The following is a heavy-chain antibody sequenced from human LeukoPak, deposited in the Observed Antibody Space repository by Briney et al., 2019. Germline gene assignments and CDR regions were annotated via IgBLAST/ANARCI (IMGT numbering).Heavy chain of an antibody. CDR3: ARVDTMVRGVITKSLYYFDY. J-gene: IGHJ4*02. CDR2: INQDGSGE. CDR1: GFTFSSYW. D-gene: IGHD3-10*01. V-gene: IGHV3-7*03. Sequence: GGSLRLSCAASGFTFSSYWMSWVCQAPGKGLEWVANINQDGSGEYYVDSVKGRFTISRDNAKNSLYLQMNSLRAEDTAVYYCARVDTMVRGVITKSLYYFDYWGQGTLVTVSS.